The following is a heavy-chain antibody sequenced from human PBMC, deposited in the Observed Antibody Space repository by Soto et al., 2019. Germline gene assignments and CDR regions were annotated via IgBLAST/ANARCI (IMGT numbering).Heavy chain of an antibody. Sequence: ASVKVSCKASGGTFSSYTISWVRQAPGQGLEWMGWINPNSGSTNYAQKFQGRVTMTRDTSISTAYMELSRLRSDDTAVYYCARDLMGYSSSWYRYYGMDVWGQGTTVTVSS. CDR1: GGTFSSYT. D-gene: IGHD6-13*01. J-gene: IGHJ6*02. V-gene: IGHV1-2*02. CDR2: INPNSGST. CDR3: ARDLMGYSSSWYRYYGMDV.